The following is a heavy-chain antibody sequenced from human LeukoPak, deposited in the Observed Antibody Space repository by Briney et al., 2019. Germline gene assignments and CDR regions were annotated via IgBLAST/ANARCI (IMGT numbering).Heavy chain of an antibody. CDR3: ARDLPSTSNWELDY. CDR2: INPNSGVT. V-gene: IGHV1-2*06. CDR1: GYTFTSYY. Sequence: ASVKVSCKASGYTFTSYYMHWERQAPGQGLEWMGRINPNSGVTDYAQNFQGRVTMTRDTSISTAYMDLSRLRSEDTAVYYCARDLPSTSNWELDYWGQGTLVTVSS. J-gene: IGHJ4*02. D-gene: IGHD7-27*01.